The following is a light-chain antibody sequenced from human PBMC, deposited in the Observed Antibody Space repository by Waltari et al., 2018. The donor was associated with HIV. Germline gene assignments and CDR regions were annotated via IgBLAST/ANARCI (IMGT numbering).Light chain of an antibody. Sequence: QSVLTQPPSVSEAPRQRVTISCSGSSSNIGNNAVNWYQQLPGKPPKLLIYYDDLLASGVSDRFSGSKSGTSASLAISGLQSEDESDYYCAAWDDSLNGVVFGGGTKLTAL. V-gene: IGLV1-36*01. CDR1: SSNIGNNA. J-gene: IGLJ2*01. CDR2: YDD. CDR3: AAWDDSLNGVV.